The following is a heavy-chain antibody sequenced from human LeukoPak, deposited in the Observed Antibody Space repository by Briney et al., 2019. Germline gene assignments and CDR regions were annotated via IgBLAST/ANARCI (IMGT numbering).Heavy chain of an antibody. V-gene: IGHV4-59*01. J-gene: IGHJ5*02. Sequence: SETLSLTCTVSGGYISSYYWSWIRQPPGKGLEWIGYIYYSGSTNYNPSLKSRVTISVDTSKNHFSLNLSSVTAADTAVYYCARDFRNDGWFDPWGQGTLVTVSS. CDR3: ARDFRNDGWFDP. D-gene: IGHD1-1*01. CDR1: GGYISSYY. CDR2: IYYSGST.